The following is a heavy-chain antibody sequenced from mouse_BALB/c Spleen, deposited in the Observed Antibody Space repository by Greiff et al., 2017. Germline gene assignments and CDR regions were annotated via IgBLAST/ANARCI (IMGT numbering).Heavy chain of an antibody. CDR2: IWSGGST. CDR3: ATYGYDVGDAMDY. J-gene: IGHJ4*01. Sequence: VQLQQSGPGLVQPSQSLSITCTVSGFSLTSYGVHWVRQSPGKGLEWLGVIWSGGSTDYNAAFISRLSISKDNSKSQVFFKMNSLQADDTAIYYCATYGYDVGDAMDYWGQGTSVTVSS. V-gene: IGHV2-4-1*01. D-gene: IGHD2-2*01. CDR1: GFSLTSYG.